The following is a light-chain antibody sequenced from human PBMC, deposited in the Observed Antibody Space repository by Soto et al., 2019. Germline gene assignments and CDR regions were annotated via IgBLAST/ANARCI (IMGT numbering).Light chain of an antibody. CDR1: QSISSY. V-gene: IGKV1-39*01. CDR3: QQSYSTLVT. J-gene: IGKJ2*01. CDR2: AAS. Sequence: DIQMTQSPSSLSASVGDRVTITCRASQSISSYLNWYQQKPGKAPKLLIYAASSLQSGVPSRFSGSGSGIDFTLTISSLQPEDFATYYCQQSYSTLVTFGQGNKLEIK.